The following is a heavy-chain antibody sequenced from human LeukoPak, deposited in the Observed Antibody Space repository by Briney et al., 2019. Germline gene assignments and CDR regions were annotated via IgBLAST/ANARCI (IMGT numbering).Heavy chain of an antibody. CDR1: GFTFTSYG. V-gene: IGHV3-23*01. J-gene: IGHJ2*01. Sequence: GGSLRLSCAASGFTFTSYGMDWVRQAPGKGLEWVSAITGSGGHTYYADSVRGRFTISRDNSKNTLSLQMNSLRAEETAVYYCAKGSGGGRWYFDLWGRGTLVTVSS. CDR2: ITGSGGHT. CDR3: AKGSGGGRWYFDL. D-gene: IGHD3-16*01.